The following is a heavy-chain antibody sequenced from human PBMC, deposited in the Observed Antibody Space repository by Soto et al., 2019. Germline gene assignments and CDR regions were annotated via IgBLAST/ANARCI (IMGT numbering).Heavy chain of an antibody. CDR2: IIPIFGTA. CDR3: AREYYEENSGYYSLDY. J-gene: IGHJ4*02. V-gene: IGHV1-69*13. D-gene: IGHD3-22*01. CDR1: GGTFSSYA. Sequence: GASVKVSCKASGGTFSSYAISWVRQAPGQGLEWMGAIIPIFGTANYAQKFQGRVTITADESTSTAYMELSSLRSEDTAVYYCAREYYEENSGYYSLDYWGQGTLVTVSS.